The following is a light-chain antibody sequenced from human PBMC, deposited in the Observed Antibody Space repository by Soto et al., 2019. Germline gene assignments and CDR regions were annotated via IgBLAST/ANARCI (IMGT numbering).Light chain of an antibody. V-gene: IGKV3-11*01. J-gene: IGKJ4*01. Sequence: EIVLTQSPATLSLSPGERATLSCRASQSVNNYLAWYQQKPGQAPRLLIYDASNRATGIPARFSGSGSGTDFTLTISSLEPEDSAVYYCQHRSNWPLTFGGGTKVEIK. CDR1: QSVNNY. CDR3: QHRSNWPLT. CDR2: DAS.